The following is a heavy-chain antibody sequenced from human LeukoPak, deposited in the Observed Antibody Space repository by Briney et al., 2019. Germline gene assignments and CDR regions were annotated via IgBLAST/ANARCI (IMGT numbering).Heavy chain of an antibody. J-gene: IGHJ4*02. V-gene: IGHV3-30*02. CDR2: IRYDGSNK. CDR3: AKDPTGYYYDSSGYLLPDY. CDR1: GFTFSSYG. Sequence: GGSLRLSCAASGFTFSSYGMHWVRQAPGRGLEWVAFIRYDGSNKYYADSVKGRFTISRDNSKNTLYLQMNSLRAEDTAVYYCAKDPTGYYYDSSGYLLPDYWGQGTLVTVSS. D-gene: IGHD3-22*01.